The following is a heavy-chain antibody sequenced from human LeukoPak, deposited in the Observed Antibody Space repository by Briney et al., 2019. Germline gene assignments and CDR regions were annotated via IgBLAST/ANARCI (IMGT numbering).Heavy chain of an antibody. CDR2: ISASGGST. D-gene: IGHD6-6*01. J-gene: IGHJ4*02. CDR1: GFSFSNYY. CDR3: AKGDSSSTLYYFDY. Sequence: GGSLRLSCATSGFSFSNYYMNWIRQAPGKGLEWVSTISASGGSTDYADSVKGRFTISRDNSKNTLFLQMNSLRAEDTAVHYCAKGDSSSTLYYFDYWGQGTLVTVSS. V-gene: IGHV3-23*01.